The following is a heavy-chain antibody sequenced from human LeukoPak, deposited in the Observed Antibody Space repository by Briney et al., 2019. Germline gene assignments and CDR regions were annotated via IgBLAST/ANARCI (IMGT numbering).Heavy chain of an antibody. V-gene: IGHV1-8*01. CDR3: ARVLWFGELSANDAFDI. D-gene: IGHD3-10*01. Sequence: ASVKVSCKASGHTFTSYDINWVRQATGQGLEWMGWMNPNSGNTGYAQKFQGRVTMTRNTSISTAYMELSSLRSEDTAVYYCARVLWFGELSANDAFDIWGQGTMVTVSS. J-gene: IGHJ3*02. CDR1: GHTFTSYD. CDR2: MNPNSGNT.